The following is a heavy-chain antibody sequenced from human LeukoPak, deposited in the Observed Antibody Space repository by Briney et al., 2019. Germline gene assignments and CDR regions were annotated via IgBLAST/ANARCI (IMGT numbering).Heavy chain of an antibody. V-gene: IGHV1-24*01. CDR3: ATGGDYDPYPRY. D-gene: IGHD4-17*01. CDR1: GYTLTELS. CDR2: FDPEDGET. Sequence: GASVKVPCKVSGYTLTELSMHWVRQAPGKGLEWMGGFDPEDGETIYAQKFQGRVTMTEDTSTDTAYMELSSLRSEDPAVYYCATGGDYDPYPRYWGQGTLVTVSS. J-gene: IGHJ4*02.